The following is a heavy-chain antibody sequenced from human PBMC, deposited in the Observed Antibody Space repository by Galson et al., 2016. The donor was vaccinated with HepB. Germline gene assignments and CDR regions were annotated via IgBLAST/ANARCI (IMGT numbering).Heavy chain of an antibody. J-gene: IGHJ3*02. V-gene: IGHV3-30-3*01. Sequence: SLRLSCAASGFSFSSYAMHWVRQAPGKGPEWVAVISYDGSNKYYADSVKGRFTISRDNSKNTLYLQMNSLSPEATAMYYCATGYGATPADDAFDIWGQGTMVTVSS. CDR2: ISYDGSNK. CDR3: ATGYGATPADDAFDI. CDR1: GFSFSSYA. D-gene: IGHD5-18*01.